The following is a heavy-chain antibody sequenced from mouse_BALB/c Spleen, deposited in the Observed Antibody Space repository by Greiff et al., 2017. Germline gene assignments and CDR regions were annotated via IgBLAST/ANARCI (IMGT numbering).Heavy chain of an antibody. CDR1: GFTFSDYY. CDR3: ARDHYGLDY. CDR2: ISDGGSYT. V-gene: IGHV5-4*02. J-gene: IGHJ2*01. Sequence: EVHLVESGGGLVKPGGSLKLSCAASGFTFSDYYMYWVRQTPEKRLEWVATISDGGSYTYYPDSVKGRFTISRDNAKNNLYLQMSSLKSEDTAMYYCARDHYGLDYWGQGTTLTVSS. D-gene: IGHD1-1*02.